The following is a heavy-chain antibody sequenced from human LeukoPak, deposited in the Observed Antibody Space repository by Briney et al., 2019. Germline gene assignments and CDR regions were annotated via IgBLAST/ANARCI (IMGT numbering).Heavy chain of an antibody. CDR1: GFTFSSYW. J-gene: IGHJ5*02. CDR2: IKQDGSEK. Sequence: GGSLRLSCAASGFTFSSYWMSWVRQAPGKGREWVANIKQDGSEKYYVDSVKGRFTISRDNAKNSLYLQMNSLRAEDTAVYYCARESYYYDSSGYYYSGANWFDPWGQGTLVTVSS. V-gene: IGHV3-7*01. D-gene: IGHD3-22*01. CDR3: ARESYYYDSSGYYYSGANWFDP.